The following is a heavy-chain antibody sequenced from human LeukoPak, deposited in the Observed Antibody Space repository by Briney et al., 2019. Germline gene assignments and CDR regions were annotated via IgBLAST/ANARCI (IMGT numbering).Heavy chain of an antibody. Sequence: PSETLSLTCTVSGGSISSYYWSWIRQPPGKGLEWIGYIYYSGSTNYNPSLKSRVTISVDTSKNQFSLKLSSVTAADTAVYYCARSSYSSGYLLWGQGTLVTVSS. CDR3: ARSSYSSGYLL. CDR1: GGSISSYY. J-gene: IGHJ4*02. D-gene: IGHD3-22*01. CDR2: IYYSGST. V-gene: IGHV4-59*01.